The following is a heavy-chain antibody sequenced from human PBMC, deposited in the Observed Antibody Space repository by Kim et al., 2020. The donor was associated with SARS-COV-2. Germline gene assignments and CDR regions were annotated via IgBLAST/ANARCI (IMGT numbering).Heavy chain of an antibody. D-gene: IGHD2-2*01. J-gene: IGHJ3*02. Sequence: GGSLRLSCTASGFTFSIYEMNWVRQTPGKGLEWVSYITAYGSLTFYAQSVKGRFIVSRDNSKNTLYLQMNSLRVEDTAVYYCARENLSTVGDASHIWGQGNMLTVSS. CDR2: ITAYGSLT. V-gene: IGHV3-48*03. CDR3: ARENLSTVGDASHI. CDR1: GFTFSIYE.